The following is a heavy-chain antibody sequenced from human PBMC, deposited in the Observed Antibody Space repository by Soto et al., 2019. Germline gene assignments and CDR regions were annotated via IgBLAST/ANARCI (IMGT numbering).Heavy chain of an antibody. CDR1: GGSISSYY. D-gene: IGHD2-2*03. CDR3: ARDHGYCSSTSCYVPYYYYGMDV. J-gene: IGHJ6*02. V-gene: IGHV4-59*01. Sequence: QVQLQESGPGLVKPSETLSLTCTVSGGSISSYYWSWIRQPPGKGLEWIGYIYYSGSTNYNPSLKSRVTISVDTSKNQFSLKLSSVTAADTAVYYCARDHGYCSSTSCYVPYYYYGMDVWGQGTTVTVSS. CDR2: IYYSGST.